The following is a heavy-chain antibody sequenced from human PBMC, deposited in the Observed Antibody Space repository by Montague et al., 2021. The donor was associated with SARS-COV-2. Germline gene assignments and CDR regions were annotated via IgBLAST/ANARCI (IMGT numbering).Heavy chain of an antibody. D-gene: IGHD3-9*01. CDR1: GFTFSSYS. Sequence: SLRLSCAASGFTFSSYSMNWVRQAPGKGLEWVSYISSSSSTIYYADSVKGRFTISRDNAKNSLYLQMNSLRAEDTAVYYCARALRWWYYDILTGYYRPLGYWCQGTLVAVS. J-gene: IGHJ4*02. CDR3: ARALRWWYYDILTGYYRPLGY. V-gene: IGHV3-48*04. CDR2: ISSSSSTI.